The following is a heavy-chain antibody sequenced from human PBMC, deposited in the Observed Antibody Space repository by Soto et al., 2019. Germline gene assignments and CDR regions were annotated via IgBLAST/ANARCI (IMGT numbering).Heavy chain of an antibody. Sequence: GGALRLSCAASGFTFSSYAMHWVRQAPGKGLEWVAVIWYDGSNKYYADSVKGRFTISRDNSKNTLYLQMNSLRAEDTAVYYCAREITMVRGVIITRWFDPWGQGTLVTVSS. J-gene: IGHJ5*02. CDR2: IWYDGSNK. CDR1: GFTFSSYA. D-gene: IGHD3-10*01. V-gene: IGHV3-33*01. CDR3: AREITMVRGVIITRWFDP.